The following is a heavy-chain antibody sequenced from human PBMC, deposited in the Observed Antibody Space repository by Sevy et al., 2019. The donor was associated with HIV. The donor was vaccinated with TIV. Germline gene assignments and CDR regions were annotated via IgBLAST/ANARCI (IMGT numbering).Heavy chain of an antibody. D-gene: IGHD2-2*01. CDR2: INPNSGGT. CDR3: ARDPTGAAAAMSWFDP. CDR1: GYTFTGYY. V-gene: IGHV1-2*02. J-gene: IGHJ5*02. Sequence: ASVKVSCKASGYTFTGYYIHWVRQTPGQGLEWMGWINPNSGGTSSAQKFQGRVTMTRDTSISTAYMELSRLRSDDTAVYYCARDPTGAAAAMSWFDPWGQGTLVTVSS.